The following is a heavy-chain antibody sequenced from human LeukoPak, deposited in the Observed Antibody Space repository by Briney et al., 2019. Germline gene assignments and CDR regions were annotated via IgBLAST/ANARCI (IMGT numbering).Heavy chain of an antibody. CDR3: ARGGYCSGGSCSVGYYYYYYMDV. CDR2: ISSSSSYI. CDR1: GFTFSSYS. J-gene: IGHJ6*03. D-gene: IGHD2-15*01. Sequence: GGSLRLSCAASGFTFSSYSMNWVRQAPGKGLEWVSSISSSSSYIYYADSVKGRFTISRDNAKNSLYLQMNSLRAEDTAVYYCARGGYCSGGSCSVGYYYYYYMDVWGKGTTVTISS. V-gene: IGHV3-21*01.